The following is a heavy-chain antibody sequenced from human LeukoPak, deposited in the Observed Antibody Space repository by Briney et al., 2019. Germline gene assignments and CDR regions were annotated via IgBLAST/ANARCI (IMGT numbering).Heavy chain of an antibody. V-gene: IGHV1-69*05. CDR1: GGTFSSYA. D-gene: IGHD5-18*01. CDR2: IIPIFGTA. J-gene: IGHJ3*02. CDR3: ARSRWATAIAFFDI. Sequence: GASVKVSCKASGGTFSSYAISWVRQAPGQGLEWMGGIIPIFGTANYAQKFQGRVTITTDESTSTAYMELSSLRSEDTAVYYCARSRWATAIAFFDIWGQGTMVTVSS.